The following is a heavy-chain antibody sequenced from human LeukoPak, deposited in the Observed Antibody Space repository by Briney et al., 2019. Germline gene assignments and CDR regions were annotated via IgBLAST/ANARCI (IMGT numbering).Heavy chain of an antibody. CDR3: AKYYYDSSGDL. D-gene: IGHD3-22*01. Sequence: GGSLRLSCAASGFTFSNYGMHWVRQAPGKGLEWVAIIWYDGSKEYYADSVKGRFSIYRDDSQNTLFLQMNSPRVEDTAVYYCAKYYYDSSGDLWGQGTLVTVAP. J-gene: IGHJ5*02. V-gene: IGHV3-33*06. CDR2: IWYDGSKE. CDR1: GFTFSNYG.